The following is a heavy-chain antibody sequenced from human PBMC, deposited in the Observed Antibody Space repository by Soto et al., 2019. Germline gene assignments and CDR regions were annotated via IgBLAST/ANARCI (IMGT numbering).Heavy chain of an antibody. Sequence: GGSLRLSWAASGCTFSSYAMSWVRQAPGKGLEWVSAISGSGGSTYYADSVKGRFTISRDNSKNTLYLQMNSLRAEDTAVYYCAKNDYIWGSYRPNTYYFDYWGQGTLVTVSS. CDR3: AKNDYIWGSYRPNTYYFDY. V-gene: IGHV3-23*01. CDR1: GCTFSSYA. J-gene: IGHJ4*02. D-gene: IGHD3-16*02. CDR2: ISGSGGST.